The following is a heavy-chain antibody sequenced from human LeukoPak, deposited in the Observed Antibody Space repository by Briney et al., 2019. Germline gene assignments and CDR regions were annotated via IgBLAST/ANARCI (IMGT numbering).Heavy chain of an antibody. V-gene: IGHV3-30*18. CDR3: AKEGDFWSGYYSHDY. Sequence: PGGSLRPSCAASGFTFSSYGMHWVRQAPGKGLEWVAVISYDGSNKYYADSVKGRFTISRDNSKNTLYLQMNSLRAEDTAVYYCAKEGDFWSGYYSHDYWGQGTLVTVSS. J-gene: IGHJ4*02. CDR2: ISYDGSNK. D-gene: IGHD3-3*01. CDR1: GFTFSSYG.